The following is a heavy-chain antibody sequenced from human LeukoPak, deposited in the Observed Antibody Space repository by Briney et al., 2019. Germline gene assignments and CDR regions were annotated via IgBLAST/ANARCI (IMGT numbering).Heavy chain of an antibody. CDR1: GGSFSGYY. D-gene: IGHD5-18*01. CDR2: INHSGST. V-gene: IGHV4-34*01. Sequence: SETLSLTCAVYGGSFSGYYWSWIRQPPGKGLEWIGEINHSGSTNYNPSLKSRVTISVDTSKNQFSLKLSSVTAADTAVYYRARCYGSVDTAKMHNWYFDLWGRGTLVTVSS. J-gene: IGHJ2*01. CDR3: ARCYGSVDTAKMHNWYFDL.